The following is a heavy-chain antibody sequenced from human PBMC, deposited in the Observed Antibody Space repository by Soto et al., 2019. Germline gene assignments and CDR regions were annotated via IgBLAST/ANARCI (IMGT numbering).Heavy chain of an antibody. CDR1: GFTFSRYW. D-gene: IGHD3-10*01. Sequence: EVQLVESGGGLVQPGGSLRLSCAASGFTFSRYWMSWVRQAPGKGLEWVANIKQDGSEKYYVDSAKGRFTISRDNAKNSVSLQMNSLRAEDTAVYFCASGFYDSGITLDHIWGQGTLVTVSS. CDR2: IKQDGSEK. CDR3: ASGFYDSGITLDHI. J-gene: IGHJ4*02. V-gene: IGHV3-7*03.